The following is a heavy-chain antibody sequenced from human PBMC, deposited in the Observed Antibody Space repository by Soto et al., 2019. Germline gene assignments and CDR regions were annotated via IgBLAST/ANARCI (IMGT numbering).Heavy chain of an antibody. CDR1: GGTFSSYA. D-gene: IGHD3-16*02. CDR2: IIPIFGTA. CDR3: ARVDYVWGSYRYYYYYGMDV. Sequence: QVQLVQSGAEVKKPGSSVKVSCKASGGTFSSYAISWVRQAPGQGLEWMGGIIPIFGTANYAQKLQGRVTITADESASTAYRELSSLRSEDTAVYYCARVDYVWGSYRYYYYYGMDVWGKGTTVTVCS. J-gene: IGHJ6*04. V-gene: IGHV1-69*12.